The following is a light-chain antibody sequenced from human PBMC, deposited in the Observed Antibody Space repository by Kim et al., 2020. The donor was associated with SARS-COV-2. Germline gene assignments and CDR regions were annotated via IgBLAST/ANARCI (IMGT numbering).Light chain of an antibody. CDR3: LQPNSASLT. Sequence: DIQMTQSPSSLSASVGDRVTITCRASQDISSYLNWYQQKPGKAPKLLIYAASSLQSGVPSRFTGSGSETDFTLTISSLQPEDFATYYCLQPNSASLTFGQGTKLEIK. CDR2: AAS. V-gene: IGKV1-39*01. J-gene: IGKJ1*01. CDR1: QDISSY.